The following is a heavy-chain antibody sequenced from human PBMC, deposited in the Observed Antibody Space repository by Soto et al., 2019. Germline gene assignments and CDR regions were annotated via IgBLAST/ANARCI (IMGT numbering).Heavy chain of an antibody. V-gene: IGHV3-23*01. CDR3: AKRSQVGVWFGDPDDY. CDR2: ISGSGGST. D-gene: IGHD3-10*01. Sequence: GGSLRLSCAASGFTFSSYAMSWVRQAPGKGLEWVSAISGSGGSTYYADSVKGRFTISRDNSKNTLYLQMNSLRAEDTAVYYCAKRSQVGVWFGDPDDYWGQGTLVTVSS. CDR1: GFTFSSYA. J-gene: IGHJ4*02.